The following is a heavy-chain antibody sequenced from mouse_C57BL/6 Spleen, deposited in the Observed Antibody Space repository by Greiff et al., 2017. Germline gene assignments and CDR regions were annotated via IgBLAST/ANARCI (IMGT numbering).Heavy chain of an antibody. J-gene: IGHJ2*01. CDR1: GYAFSSSW. V-gene: IGHV1-82*01. CDR3: ARWGLDYSSSYDY. D-gene: IGHD1-1*01. CDR2: IYPGDGDT. Sequence: QVQLQQSGPELVKPGASVKISCKASGYAFSSSWMNWVKQRPGKGLEWIGRIYPGDGDTNYNGKFKGKATLTADKSSSTAYMQLSSLTSEDSAVYFCARWGLDYSSSYDYWGQGTTLTVSS.